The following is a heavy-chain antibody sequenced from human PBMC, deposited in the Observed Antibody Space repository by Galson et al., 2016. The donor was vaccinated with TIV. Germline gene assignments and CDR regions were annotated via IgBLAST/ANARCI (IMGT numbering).Heavy chain of an antibody. CDR2: ITYDGSDK. CDR3: ARVYSSYSFDY. J-gene: IGHJ4*02. V-gene: IGHV3-30*04. D-gene: IGHD6-19*01. CDR1: GFTFSSYG. Sequence: SLRLSCAASGFTFSSYGMHWVRQTPGKGLAWVAFITYDGSDKNYADSVKGRFTISRDKSKNTLYLQMSSLRPEDTAVYYCARVYSSYSFDYWGQGTLVTVSS.